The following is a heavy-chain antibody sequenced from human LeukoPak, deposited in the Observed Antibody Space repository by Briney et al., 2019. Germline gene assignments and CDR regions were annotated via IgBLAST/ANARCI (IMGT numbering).Heavy chain of an antibody. Sequence: GRSLRLSCAASGFTFDDYAMHWVRHAPGKGLEWVSGISWNSGSIDYADSVKGRFTISRDNSKNTLYLQMNSLRAEDTAVYYCAKAKYYDFWSALYYYYGMDVWGQGTTVTVSS. D-gene: IGHD3-3*01. J-gene: IGHJ6*02. CDR2: ISWNSGSI. CDR1: GFTFDDYA. CDR3: AKAKYYDFWSALYYYYGMDV. V-gene: IGHV3-9*01.